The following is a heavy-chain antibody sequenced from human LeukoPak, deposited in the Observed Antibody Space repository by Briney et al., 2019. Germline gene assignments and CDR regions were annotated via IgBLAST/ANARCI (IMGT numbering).Heavy chain of an antibody. CDR1: GFTFSSYS. J-gene: IGHJ6*03. CDR2: ISSSSSYI. V-gene: IGHV3-21*01. Sequence: GGSLRLSCAASGFTFSSYSMNWVRQAPGKGLEWVSSISSSSSYIYYADSVKGRFTISRDNAKNLLYLQMNSLRAEDTAVFYCARVVVAAGYYYMDVWGKGTTVTVSS. D-gene: IGHD2-2*01. CDR3: ARVVVAAGYYYMDV.